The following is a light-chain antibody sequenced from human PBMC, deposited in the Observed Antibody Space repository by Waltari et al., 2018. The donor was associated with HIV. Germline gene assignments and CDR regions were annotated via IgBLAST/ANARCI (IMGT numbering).Light chain of an antibody. CDR1: QNIKTL. CDR3: QQTYSVSIT. Sequence: QLTPSPSSPSASLGDKATTTCRASQNIKTLLNWYQMRPGKAPRLLIYGVSGLPAGVPSRFAGGGSGSDFTLTINNLQPEDFASYFCQQTYSVSITFGPGTRVEI. J-gene: IGKJ5*01. V-gene: IGKV1-39*01. CDR2: GVS.